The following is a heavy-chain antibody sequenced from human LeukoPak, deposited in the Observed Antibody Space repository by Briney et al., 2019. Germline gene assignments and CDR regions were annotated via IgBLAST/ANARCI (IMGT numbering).Heavy chain of an antibody. J-gene: IGHJ3*02. V-gene: IGHV4-38-2*02. D-gene: IGHD3-10*01. CDR1: GYSISSGYY. CDR2: IYHSGST. CDR3: AKGLLWFGELLAFDI. Sequence: SETLSLTCTVSGYSISSGYYWGWIRQPPGKGLEWIGSIYHSGSTYYNPSLKSRVTMSVDTSKNQFSLKLSSVTAADTAVYYCAKGLLWFGELLAFDIWGQGTMVTVSS.